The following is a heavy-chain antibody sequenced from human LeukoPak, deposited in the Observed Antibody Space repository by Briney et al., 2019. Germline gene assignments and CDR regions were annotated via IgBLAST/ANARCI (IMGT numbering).Heavy chain of an antibody. D-gene: IGHD6-13*01. CDR1: GFTFSSYS. Sequence: PGGSLRLSCSASGFTFSSYSMNWVRQAPGKGLEWVSYISSSSSTIYYADSVKGRFTISRDNAKYSLYLQMNSLRDEDTAVYYCARVWGIAAAGGEIEYWGQGTLVTVSS. V-gene: IGHV3-48*02. CDR3: ARVWGIAAAGGEIEY. CDR2: ISSSSSTI. J-gene: IGHJ4*02.